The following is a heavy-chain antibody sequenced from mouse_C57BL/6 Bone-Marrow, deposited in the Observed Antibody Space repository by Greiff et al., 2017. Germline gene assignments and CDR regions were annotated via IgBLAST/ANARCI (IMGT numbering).Heavy chain of an antibody. CDR2: IYPRSGNT. J-gene: IGHJ2*01. V-gene: IGHV1-81*01. CDR1: GYTFTSYG. D-gene: IGHD3-2*02. CDR3: ARDSSGYPVDY. Sequence: VQLQESGAELARPGASVKLSCKASGYTFTSYGISWVKQSTGQGLEWMGEIYPRSGNTYYNEKFKGKATLTADKSSSTAYMEVRSLTTEDSAVYFGARDSSGYPVDYWGQGTTLTVSS.